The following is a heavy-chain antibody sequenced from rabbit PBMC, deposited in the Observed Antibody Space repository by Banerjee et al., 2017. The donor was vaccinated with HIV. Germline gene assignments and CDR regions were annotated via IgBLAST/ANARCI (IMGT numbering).Heavy chain of an antibody. V-gene: IGHV1S45*01. CDR3: ATDTTRDGGYGADL. D-gene: IGHD1-1*01. CDR1: GFTLSSGYD. J-gene: IGHJ4*01. CDR2: IYTSSGRT. Sequence: QQQLVESGGGLVKPGGTLTLTCKASGFTLSSGYDMCWVRQAPGKGLELIACIYTSSGRTYYASWAKGRFTISKTSSTTVTLQMTSLTAADTATHFCATDTTRDGGYGADLWGPGTLVTVS.